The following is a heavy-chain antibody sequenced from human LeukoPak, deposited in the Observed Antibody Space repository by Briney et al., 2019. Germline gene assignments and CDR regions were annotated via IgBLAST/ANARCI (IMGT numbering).Heavy chain of an antibody. J-gene: IGHJ4*02. V-gene: IGHV3-11*05. CDR2: ISSFSNFR. CDR1: GFTFSDYY. CDR3: AKGGQTDRFDY. D-gene: IGHD5-12*01. Sequence: GGSLRLSCAASGFTFSDYYMSWIRQAPGKGLEWVSHISSFSNFRSYADSVKGRFTISRDNSKSTLYLQMNSLRAEDTAVFYCAKGGQTDRFDYWGQGALVTVSS.